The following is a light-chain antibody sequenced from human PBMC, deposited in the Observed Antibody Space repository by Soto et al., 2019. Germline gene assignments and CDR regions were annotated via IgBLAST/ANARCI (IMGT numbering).Light chain of an antibody. J-gene: IGKJ4*01. CDR2: GES. CDR3: QQYGSSPLT. V-gene: IGKV3-20*01. Sequence: EIVLTQSPGTLSFFPGERATLSCRASQSVSSSYLAWYQQKPGQAPRLLIYGESSRATGIPDRFSGSGSGTDFTLTISRLEPEDFAVYYCQQYGSSPLTCGGGTKVDIK. CDR1: QSVSSSY.